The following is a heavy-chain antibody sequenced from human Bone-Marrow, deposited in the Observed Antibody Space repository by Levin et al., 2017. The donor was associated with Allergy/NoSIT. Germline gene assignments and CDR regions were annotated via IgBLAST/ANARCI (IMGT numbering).Heavy chain of an antibody. V-gene: IGHV3-23*01. CDR3: ARALSSSRRSFGY. CDR1: GFTFSNYA. Sequence: PGGSLRLSCAASGFTFSNYAMAWVRQAPGKGLEWVSTISDSGVSTYYADSVKGRFTISRDNFKNTLYLQVNSLRAEDTAVYYCARALSSSRRSFGYWGQGTLVTVSS. CDR2: ISDSGVST. D-gene: IGHD6-13*01. J-gene: IGHJ4*02.